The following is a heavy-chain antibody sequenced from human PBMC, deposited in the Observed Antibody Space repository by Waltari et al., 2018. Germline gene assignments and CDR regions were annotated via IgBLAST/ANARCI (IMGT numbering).Heavy chain of an antibody. CDR1: GGTFSSYA. J-gene: IGHJ4*02. D-gene: IGHD5-12*01. CDR3: SRSQRTWLDY. V-gene: IGHV1-69*05. Sequence: QVQLVQSGAEVKKPGSSVKVSCKASGGTFSSYAISWVRQAPGQGLEWMGGIIPIVGTANYAQKFQGRFTMTTDTSTSTAYMEMRSLISDDTAVYFCSRSQRTWLDYWGQGTLVTVSS. CDR2: IIPIVGTA.